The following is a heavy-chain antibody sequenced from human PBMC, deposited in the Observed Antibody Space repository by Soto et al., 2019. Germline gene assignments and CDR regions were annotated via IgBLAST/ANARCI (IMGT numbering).Heavy chain of an antibody. V-gene: IGHV3-23*01. CDR3: AKDSGYYYDSSGYGLLDY. Sequence: GGSLILSCAASGFTFSSYAMSWVRKAPGKGLEWVSAISGSGGSTYYADSVKGRFTISRDNSKNTLYLQMNSLRAEDTAVYYCAKDSGYYYDSSGYGLLDYWGQGTLVTVSS. CDR1: GFTFSSYA. D-gene: IGHD3-22*01. J-gene: IGHJ4*02. CDR2: ISGSGGST.